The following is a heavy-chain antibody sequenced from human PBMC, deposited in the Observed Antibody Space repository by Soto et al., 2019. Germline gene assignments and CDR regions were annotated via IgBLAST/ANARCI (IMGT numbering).Heavy chain of an antibody. CDR2: IYYSEST. D-gene: IGHD2-21*02. V-gene: IGHV4-59*01. CDR3: ARSYSGGDAYFDY. J-gene: IGHJ4*02. CDR1: GGSISSYY. Sequence: SETLSLTCTVSGGSISSYYWSWIRQPPGKGLEWIGYIYYSESTNYNPSLKSRVTISVDTSKNQFSLKMSSVTAADTAVYYCARSYSGGDAYFDYWGQGTVVT.